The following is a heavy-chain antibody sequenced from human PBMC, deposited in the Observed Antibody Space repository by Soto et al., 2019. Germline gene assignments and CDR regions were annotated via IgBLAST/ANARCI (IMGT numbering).Heavy chain of an antibody. CDR3: VFPATADFDY. V-gene: IGHV4-4*02. D-gene: IGHD6-13*01. CDR2: IYHSGTT. CDR1: GGSTRRSNW. Sequence: PSETLSLTWVVSGGSTRRSNWWSWVRQPPGKGLEWIGEIYHSGTTNYSPSLKSRVIISADMSKNHFSLTLTSVTAADTAVYYCVFPATADFDYWGQGTPVT. J-gene: IGHJ4*02.